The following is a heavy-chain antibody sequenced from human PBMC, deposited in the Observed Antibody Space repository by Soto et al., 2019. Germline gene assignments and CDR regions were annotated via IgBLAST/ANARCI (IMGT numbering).Heavy chain of an antibody. V-gene: IGHV4-59*01. CDR2: IYYSGST. CDR3: ASQRTYDFWSGYYSAFDI. CDR1: GGSISSYY. Sequence: PSETLSLTCTVSGGSISSYYGSWIRQPPGKGLEWIGYIYYSGSTNYNPSLKSRVTISVDTSKNQFSLKLSSVTAADTAVYYCASQRTYDFWSGYYSAFDIWGQGTMVTVSS. J-gene: IGHJ3*02. D-gene: IGHD3-3*01.